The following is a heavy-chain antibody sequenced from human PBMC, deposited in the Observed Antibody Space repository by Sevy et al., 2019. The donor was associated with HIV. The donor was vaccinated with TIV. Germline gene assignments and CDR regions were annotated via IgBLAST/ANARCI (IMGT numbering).Heavy chain of an antibody. Sequence: GGSLRLSCAASGFTFSSYAMSWVRQAPGKGLEWVSAISGSGGSTYYADSVKGRFTISRDNSKNTLYLQMNSLKAEDTAVYYCAKVSYCSGDSCYLNNHWYFDLWGRGTLVTVSS. D-gene: IGHD2-15*01. CDR2: ISGSGGST. CDR1: GFTFSSYA. CDR3: AKVSYCSGDSCYLNNHWYFDL. V-gene: IGHV3-23*01. J-gene: IGHJ2*01.